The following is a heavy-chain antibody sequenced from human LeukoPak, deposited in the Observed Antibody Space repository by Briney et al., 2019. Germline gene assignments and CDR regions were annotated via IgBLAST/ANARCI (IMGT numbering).Heavy chain of an antibody. CDR1: GYSFTSYW. D-gene: IGHD3-10*01. V-gene: IGHV5-51*01. CDR3: ARVPHYYGSGSYDPPFDP. Sequence: GESLKFSCKGSGYSFTSYWIGWVRQMPGKGLEWMGIIYPGDSDTSYSPSFQGQVTISADKSISTAYLQWSSLKASDTAMYYCARVPHYYGSGSYDPPFDPWGQGTLVTVSS. J-gene: IGHJ5*02. CDR2: IYPGDSDT.